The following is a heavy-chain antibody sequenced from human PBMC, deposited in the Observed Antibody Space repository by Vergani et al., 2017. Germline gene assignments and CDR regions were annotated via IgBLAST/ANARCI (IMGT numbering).Heavy chain of an antibody. D-gene: IGHD1-14*01. CDR3: AREPDAFDI. V-gene: IGHV4-34*01. J-gene: IGHJ3*02. Sequence: QVHLQQWGAGLLKPSETLSLTCAVYGGSFSGYYWSWIRQPPGKWLEWIGEINHSGSTNYNPSLKSRVTISVDTSKNQFSLKLSSVTAADTAVYYCAREPDAFDIWGQGTMVTVSS. CDR1: GGSFSGYY. CDR2: INHSGST.